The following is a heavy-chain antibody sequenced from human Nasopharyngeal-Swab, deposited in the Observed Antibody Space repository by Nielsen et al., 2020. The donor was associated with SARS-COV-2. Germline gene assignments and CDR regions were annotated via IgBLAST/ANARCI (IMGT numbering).Heavy chain of an antibody. CDR3: ARGPPEYL. CDR2: IYSGGST. J-gene: IGHJ4*02. V-gene: IGHV3-53*01. Sequence: VCQAPGKGLEWVSVIYSGGSTYYADSVKGRFTISRDNSKNTLYLQMNSLRAEDTAVYYCARGPPEYLWGQGTLVTVSS. D-gene: IGHD1-14*01.